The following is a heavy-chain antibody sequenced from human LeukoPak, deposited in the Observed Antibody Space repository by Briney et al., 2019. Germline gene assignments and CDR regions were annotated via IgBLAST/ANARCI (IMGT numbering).Heavy chain of an antibody. Sequence: GASVKVSCKASGYTFTSYDINWVRQATGQGLEWMGWMNPNSGNTGYAQKFQGRVTMTRNTSISTAYMELSSLRSEDTAVYHCARGRSYGSIFGVVISRANYYYMDVWGKGTTVTVSS. CDR1: GYTFTSYD. V-gene: IGHV1-8*01. CDR2: MNPNSGNT. J-gene: IGHJ6*03. CDR3: ARGRSYGSIFGVVISRANYYYMDV. D-gene: IGHD3-3*01.